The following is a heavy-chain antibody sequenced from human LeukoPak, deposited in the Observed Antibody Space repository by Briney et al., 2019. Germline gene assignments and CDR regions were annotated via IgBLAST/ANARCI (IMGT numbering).Heavy chain of an antibody. CDR2: IIPIFGTA. CDR1: GGTFISYA. V-gene: IGHV1-69*05. D-gene: IGHD3-22*01. Sequence: SVKVSCKASGGTFISYAISWVRQAPGQGLEWMGGIIPIFGTANFAQKFQGRVTITTDESTSTAYMELSSLRSEDTAVYYCARGYYYDSSGYSLWGQGTLVTVSS. J-gene: IGHJ4*02. CDR3: ARGYYYDSSGYSL.